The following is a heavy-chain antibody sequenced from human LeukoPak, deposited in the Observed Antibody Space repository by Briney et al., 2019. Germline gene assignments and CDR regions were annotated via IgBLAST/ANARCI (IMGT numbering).Heavy chain of an antibody. Sequence: TSETLSLTCTVSGGSISSYYWSWIRQPAGKGLEWIGRIYTSGSTNYNPSLKSRVTMSVDTSKNQFSLKLSSVTAADTAVYYRASSSVEKPLDYWGQGTLVTVSS. CDR3: ASSSVEKPLDY. J-gene: IGHJ4*02. CDR1: GGSISSYY. V-gene: IGHV4-4*07. CDR2: IYTSGST. D-gene: IGHD6-13*01.